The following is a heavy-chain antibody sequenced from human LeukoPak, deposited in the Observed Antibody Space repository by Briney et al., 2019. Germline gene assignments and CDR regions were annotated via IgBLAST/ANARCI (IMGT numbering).Heavy chain of an antibody. J-gene: IGHJ3*01. CDR3: VRGQFSAFDV. Sequence: SQTLSPTCAISGDSISSNGVAWNWIRQSPSRGLEWLGRTHYASKWFLDYALSVKSRIIINPGTSKNQFSLQLNSVTPEDTAVYYCVRGQFSAFDVWGQGTLVTVSS. V-gene: IGHV6-1*01. CDR1: GDSISSNGVA. CDR2: THYASKWFL.